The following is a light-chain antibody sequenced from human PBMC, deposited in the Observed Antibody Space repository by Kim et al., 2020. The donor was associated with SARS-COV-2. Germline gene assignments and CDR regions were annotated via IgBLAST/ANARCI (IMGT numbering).Light chain of an antibody. CDR1: SLRSYY. J-gene: IGLJ2*01. V-gene: IGLV3-19*01. CDR2: GKN. CDR3: NSRDSNHNVV. Sequence: SSELTQDPVVSVALGQTVRITCQGDSLRSYYATWYQQKPGQAPILVIYGKNNRPSGIPDRFSGSSSGNTASLTITGTQAGDEADYYCNSRDSNHNVVFGG.